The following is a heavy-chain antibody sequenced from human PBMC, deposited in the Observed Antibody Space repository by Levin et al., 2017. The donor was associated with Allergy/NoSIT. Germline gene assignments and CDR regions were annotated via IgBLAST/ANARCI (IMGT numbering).Heavy chain of an antibody. J-gene: IGHJ6*02. CDR1: GFKFDDYA. CDR2: LSWNSGRI. Sequence: SCAASGFKFDDYAMHWVRQVPGKGLEWVSGLSWNSGRIGYADSVKGRFSISRDNAKNALYLQMNSLRAEDTALYYCAKGSGTYPPGGMDVWGQGTTVIVS. D-gene: IGHD1-26*01. V-gene: IGHV3-9*01. CDR3: AKGSGTYPPGGMDV.